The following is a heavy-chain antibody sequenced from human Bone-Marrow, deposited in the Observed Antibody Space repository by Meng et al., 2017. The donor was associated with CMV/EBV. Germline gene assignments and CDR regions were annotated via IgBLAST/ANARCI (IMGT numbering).Heavy chain of an antibody. V-gene: IGHV3-30*02. D-gene: IGHD6-19*01. CDR2: IRYDGSNK. CDR1: GFTFSSYG. J-gene: IGHJ4*02. Sequence: GGSLRLSCAASGFTFSSYGMHWVRQAPGKGLEWVAFIRYDGSNKYYADSVKSRFTISRDNSKNTLYLQMNSLRAEDTAVYYCSTKGQWLADYWGQGTLVTVSS. CDR3: STKGQWLADY.